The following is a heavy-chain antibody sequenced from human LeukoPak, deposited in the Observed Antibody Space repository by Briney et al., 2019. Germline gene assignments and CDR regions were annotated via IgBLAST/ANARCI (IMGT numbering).Heavy chain of an antibody. Sequence: ASVKVSCKASGYTFTSYAMHWVRQAPGQRLEWMGWINAGNGNTKYSQKFQGRVTITRDTSASTAYMELSSLRSEDTAVYYCARPITMVWGAPNWFDPWGQGTLVTVSS. CDR2: INAGNGNT. J-gene: IGHJ5*02. CDR1: GYTFTSYA. D-gene: IGHD3-10*01. CDR3: ARPITMVWGAPNWFDP. V-gene: IGHV1-3*01.